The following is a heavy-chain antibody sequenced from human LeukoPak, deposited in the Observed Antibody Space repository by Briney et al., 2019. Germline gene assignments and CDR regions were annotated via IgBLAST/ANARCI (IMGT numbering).Heavy chain of an antibody. Sequence: PSETLSLTCTVSGGSISSYYWNWIRQPPGKGLEWIGYIYYSGSTNYNPSLKSRVTLSLDTPKNQFSLKLSSVTAADTAAYYCARDLGYGDPFDCWGQGTLVTVSS. CDR3: ARDLGYGDPFDC. V-gene: IGHV4-59*01. CDR1: GGSISSYY. CDR2: IYYSGST. J-gene: IGHJ4*02. D-gene: IGHD4-17*01.